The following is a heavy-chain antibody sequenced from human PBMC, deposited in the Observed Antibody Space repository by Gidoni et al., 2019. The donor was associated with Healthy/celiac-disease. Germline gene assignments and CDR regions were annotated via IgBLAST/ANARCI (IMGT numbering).Heavy chain of an antibody. CDR3: ARDRLWDTLDY. CDR1: GFTFSSYW. D-gene: IGHD3-10*01. Sequence: EVQLVESGGGLVQPGGSLRLSCAASGFTFSSYWMHWVRQASGKGLVWVSRINSDGSSTSYADSVKGRFTISRDNAKNTLYLQRNSLRAEDTAVYYCARDRLWDTLDYWGQGTLGTVSS. V-gene: IGHV3-74*01. CDR2: INSDGSST. J-gene: IGHJ4*02.